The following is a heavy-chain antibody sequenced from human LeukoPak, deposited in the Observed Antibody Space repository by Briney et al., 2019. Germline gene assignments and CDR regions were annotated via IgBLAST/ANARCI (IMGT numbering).Heavy chain of an antibody. CDR2: SRNKANGYIT. J-gene: IGHJ3*01. Sequence: HPGGSLRLSCAASGFTFSSYSINWVRQAPGKGPEWVGRSRNKANGYITEYAASVRGRFTVSRDDSKNFFYLQMNSLKTEDTAVYYCARLLVGGPLRLNYDGLDVWGQGTVVTVS. CDR3: ARLLVGGPLRLNYDGLDV. D-gene: IGHD3-16*01. CDR1: GFTFSSYS. V-gene: IGHV3-72*01.